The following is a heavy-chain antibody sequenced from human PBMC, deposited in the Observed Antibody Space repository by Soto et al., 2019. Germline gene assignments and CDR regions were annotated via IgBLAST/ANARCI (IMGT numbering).Heavy chain of an antibody. J-gene: IGHJ4*02. D-gene: IGHD3-10*01. CDR2: INHRGTT. Sequence: PSETLSLTCAVYGGSFSGYYWSWIRQPPGKGLEWIGEINHRGTTNYSPSLRSRVTISVDTSKNQFSLNLSSVTAADTAVYYCARQGDSSGIGDYWGQGILVTVSS. CDR1: GGSFSGYY. V-gene: IGHV4-34*01. CDR3: ARQGDSSGIGDY.